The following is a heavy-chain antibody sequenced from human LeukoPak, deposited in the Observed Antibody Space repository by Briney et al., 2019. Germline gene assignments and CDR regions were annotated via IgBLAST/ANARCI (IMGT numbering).Heavy chain of an antibody. CDR2: ISGSGYYS. D-gene: IGHD3-16*01. CDR3: ARGLGSDY. Sequence: PGGSLRLSCAASEFTFDNYAMSWVRQAPGKGLEWVSVISGSGYYSYYADSVKGRFTVSRDNSKTTLYLQMNSLRAEDTAVYYCARGLGSDYWGQGTLVTVSS. V-gene: IGHV3-23*01. CDR1: EFTFDNYA. J-gene: IGHJ4*02.